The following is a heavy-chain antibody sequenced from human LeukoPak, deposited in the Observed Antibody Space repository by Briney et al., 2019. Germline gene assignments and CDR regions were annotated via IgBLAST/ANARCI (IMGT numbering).Heavy chain of an antibody. CDR3: ARCPPDSVYYYGMDV. D-gene: IGHD1-14*01. CDR1: GGTFSNYA. CDR2: IIPILGTA. J-gene: IGHJ6*02. Sequence: SVTVSFKASGGTFSNYAISWVRQAPGQGLEWMGGIIPILGTANYAQKFQGRVTITADESTSTDYMELSSLRSEDTAVYYCARCPPDSVYYYGMDVWGQGTTVTVSS. V-gene: IGHV1-69*01.